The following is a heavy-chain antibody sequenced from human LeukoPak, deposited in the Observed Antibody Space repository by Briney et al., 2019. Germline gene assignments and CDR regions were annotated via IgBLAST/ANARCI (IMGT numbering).Heavy chain of an antibody. Sequence: GGSLRLSCAASGFTFSSYGMHWVRQAPGKGLEWVAVISYDGSNKYYADSVKGRFTISRDNSKNTLYLQMNSLRAEDTAVYYCAKKDSTDYGDPYYYYYYGMDVWGQGTTVTVSS. D-gene: IGHD4-17*01. CDR1: GFTFSSYG. CDR3: AKKDSTDYGDPYYYYYYGMDV. J-gene: IGHJ6*02. V-gene: IGHV3-30*18. CDR2: ISYDGSNK.